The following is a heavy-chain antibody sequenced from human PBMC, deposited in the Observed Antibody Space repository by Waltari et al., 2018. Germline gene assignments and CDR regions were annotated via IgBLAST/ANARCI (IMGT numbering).Heavy chain of an antibody. CDR3: ARDPPGRGYYHTYYMDV. Sequence: QVQLGQSGAEVKKAGSSVNVSCKAFGGTFRSSAFTWGRQAPGQGLEWMGRIIPMFGTTNYAQKFQGRVTITADKSTSTAYMELSGLRSEDTAVYYCARDPPGRGYYHTYYMDVWGKGTTVTISS. CDR2: IIPMFGTT. D-gene: IGHD2-8*02. CDR1: GGTFRSSA. V-gene: IGHV1-69*13. J-gene: IGHJ6*03.